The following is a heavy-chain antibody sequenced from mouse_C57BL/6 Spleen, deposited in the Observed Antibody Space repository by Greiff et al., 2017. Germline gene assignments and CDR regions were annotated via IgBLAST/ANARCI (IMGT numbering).Heavy chain of an antibody. V-gene: IGHV1-69*01. D-gene: IGHD1-1*01. CDR2: IDPSDSYT. CDR3: ALFITTVVATDY. Sequence: QVQLQQPGAELVMPGASVKLSCKASGYTFTSYWMHWVKQRPGQGLEWIGEIDPSDSYTNYNQKFKGKSTLTVDKSSSTAYMRLSSLTSEDSAVYYCALFITTVVATDYWGQGTTLTVSS. CDR1: GYTFTSYW. J-gene: IGHJ2*01.